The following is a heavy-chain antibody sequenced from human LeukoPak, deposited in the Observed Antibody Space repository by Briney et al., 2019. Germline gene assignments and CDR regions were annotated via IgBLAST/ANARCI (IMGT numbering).Heavy chain of an antibody. CDR3: ARHPPVNWFDP. Sequence: SVKVSCKASGGTFSSYTISWVRQAPGQGLEWMGRIIPILGIANYAQKFQGRVTITADKSTSTAYMELSSLRSEDTAVYYCARHPPVNWFDPWGQGTLVTVSS. CDR1: GGTFSSYT. J-gene: IGHJ5*02. V-gene: IGHV1-69*02. CDR2: IIPILGIA.